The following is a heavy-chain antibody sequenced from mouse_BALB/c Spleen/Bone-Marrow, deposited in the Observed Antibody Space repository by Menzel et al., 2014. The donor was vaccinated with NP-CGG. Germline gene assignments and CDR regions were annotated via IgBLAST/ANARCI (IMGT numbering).Heavy chain of an antibody. D-gene: IGHD2-1*01. V-gene: IGHV1S130*01. Sequence: QVHVKQSGSVLVRPGASVKLSCKASGYTFTSSWMHWAKQRPGQGLEWIGEIHPNSGNTNYNEKFKGKATLTVDTSSSTAYVDLSSLTSEDSAVYYCAREKTYGNYLWYFDVWGAGTTVTVSS. CDR3: AREKTYGNYLWYFDV. J-gene: IGHJ1*01. CDR2: IHPNSGNT. CDR1: GYTFTSSW.